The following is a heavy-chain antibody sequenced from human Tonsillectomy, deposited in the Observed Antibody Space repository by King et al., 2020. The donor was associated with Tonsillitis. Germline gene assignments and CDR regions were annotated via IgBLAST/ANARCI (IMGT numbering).Heavy chain of an antibody. Sequence: QLVQSGAEVKKPGSSVKVSCKASGGTFSSYAISWVRQAPGQGLEWMGRIIPILGIANYAQKFQGRVTITADKSTSTAYMELSSLRSEDTAVYYCARDRGPEDSSGYYYLSWFDPWGQGTLVTVSS. CDR2: IIPILGIA. CDR1: GGTFSSYA. J-gene: IGHJ5*02. V-gene: IGHV1-69*04. CDR3: ARDRGPEDSSGYYYLSWFDP. D-gene: IGHD3-22*01.